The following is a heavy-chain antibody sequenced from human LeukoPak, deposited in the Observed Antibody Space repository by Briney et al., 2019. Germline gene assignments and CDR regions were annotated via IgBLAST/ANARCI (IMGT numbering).Heavy chain of an antibody. CDR3: ARTPTEYCTNGVCRYWYFDL. CDR2: ISSRSSYI. CDR1: GFTFSSYS. Sequence: GGSLRLSCAASGFTFSSYSMNWVRQAPGKGLGWVSSISSRSSYIYYADSVKGRFTISRDNAKNSLYLQMNSLRAEDTAVFYCARTPTEYCTNGVCRYWYFDLWGRGTLVTVSS. D-gene: IGHD2-8*01. J-gene: IGHJ2*01. V-gene: IGHV3-21*01.